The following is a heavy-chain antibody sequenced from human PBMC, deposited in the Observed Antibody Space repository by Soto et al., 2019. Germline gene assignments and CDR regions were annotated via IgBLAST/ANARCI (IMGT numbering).Heavy chain of an antibody. CDR2: ISPYNGNT. D-gene: IGHD3-10*01. Sequence: ASVKVSCKASGYTFTTYGITWVRQAPGQGLEWMGWISPYNGNTNYAQKLQGRVTMTTDTSTSTAYMELRSLRSDDTAVYYCARDYGSGSHPKGFDYWGQGTLVTVSS. J-gene: IGHJ4*02. V-gene: IGHV1-18*01. CDR1: GYTFTTYG. CDR3: ARDYGSGSHPKGFDY.